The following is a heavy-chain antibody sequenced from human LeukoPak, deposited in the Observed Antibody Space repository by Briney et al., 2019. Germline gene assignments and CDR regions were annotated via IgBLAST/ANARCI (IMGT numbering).Heavy chain of an antibody. CDR3: ARDIYYYDTTDPKIRSDY. CDR1: GYTFTSFG. J-gene: IGHJ4*02. V-gene: IGHV1-18*01. D-gene: IGHD3-22*01. Sequence: ASVKVSCKASGYTFTSFGISWVRQAPGQGLEWMGWINTYDDSTKYAQKLQDRVTMTTDTSTNTAYMELGSLSSDDAAVYYCARDIYYYDTTDPKIRSDYWGQGTLVTVSS. CDR2: INTYDDST.